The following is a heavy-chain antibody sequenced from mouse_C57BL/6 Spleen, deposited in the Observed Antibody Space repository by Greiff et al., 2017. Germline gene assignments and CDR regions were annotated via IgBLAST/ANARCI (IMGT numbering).Heavy chain of an antibody. CDR3: ARSEGRYYGSSYDWYFDV. CDR1: GYTFTDYY. D-gene: IGHD1-1*01. J-gene: IGHJ1*03. V-gene: IGHV1-76*01. Sequence: QVQLKESGAELVRPGASVKLSCKASGYTFTDYYINWVKQRPGQGLEWIARIYPGSGNTYYNEKFKGKATLTAEKSSSTAYMQLSSLTSEDSAVYFCARSEGRYYGSSYDWYFDVWGTGTTVTVSS. CDR2: IYPGSGNT.